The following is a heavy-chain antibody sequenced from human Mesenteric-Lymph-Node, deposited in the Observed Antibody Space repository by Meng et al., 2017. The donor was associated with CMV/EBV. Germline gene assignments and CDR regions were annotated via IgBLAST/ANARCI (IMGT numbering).Heavy chain of an antibody. J-gene: IGHJ3*02. Sequence: LSLTCAASGFTFDDYGMSWVRQAPGKGLEWVSGINWNGGSTGYADSVKGRFTISRDNAKNSLYLQMNSLRAEDTALYYCAREGLAVGYCSSTSCPPNRADAFDIWGQGTMVTVSS. D-gene: IGHD2-2*01. V-gene: IGHV3-20*04. CDR1: GFTFDDYG. CDR2: INWNGGST. CDR3: AREGLAVGYCSSTSCPPNRADAFDI.